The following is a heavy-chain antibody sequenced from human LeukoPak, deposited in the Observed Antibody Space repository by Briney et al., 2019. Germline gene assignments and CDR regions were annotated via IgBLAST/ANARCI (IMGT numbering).Heavy chain of an antibody. CDR3: ARARGRGNNTYDYNWIDP. Sequence: PGGSLRLSCAASGFTFSSYGMHWVRQAPGKGLEWVAFIRYDGSNKYYTDSVKGRFTISRDNSENTLYLHMNSLIPEDTAVFYCARARGRGNNTYDYNWIDPWGQGTLVTVSS. CDR2: IRYDGSNK. J-gene: IGHJ5*02. V-gene: IGHV3-30*02. D-gene: IGHD2/OR15-2a*01. CDR1: GFTFSSYG.